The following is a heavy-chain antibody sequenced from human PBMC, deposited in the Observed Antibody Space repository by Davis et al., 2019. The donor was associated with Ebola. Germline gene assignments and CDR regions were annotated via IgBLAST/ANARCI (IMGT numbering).Heavy chain of an antibody. CDR3: ARERHYGSGYYYYYMDV. Sequence: MPSETLSLTCTVSGGSVSSDSYYWSWIRQPPGKGLEWIGSIYYSGSTNYNPSLKSRVTIPVDTSKNLFSLKLSSVTAADTAVYYCARERHYGSGYYYYYMDVWGKGTTVTVSS. CDR2: IYYSGST. V-gene: IGHV4-61*01. J-gene: IGHJ6*03. CDR1: GGSVSSDSYY. D-gene: IGHD3-10*01.